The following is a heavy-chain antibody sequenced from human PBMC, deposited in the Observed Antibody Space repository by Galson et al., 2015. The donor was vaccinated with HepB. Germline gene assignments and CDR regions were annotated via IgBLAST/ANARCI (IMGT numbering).Heavy chain of an antibody. D-gene: IGHD3-3*01. V-gene: IGHV1-3*01. CDR2: INAGNGKT. Sequence: SVKVSCKASGYTFSSYGIHWVRQAPGQRLEWLIWINAGNGKTKYSQKFQGRVTITRDTSASTAYMELSSLRSEDTTVYYCARDRYDFWSGYSYWGQGTLVTVSS. J-gene: IGHJ4*02. CDR3: ARDRYDFWSGYSY. CDR1: GYTFSSYG.